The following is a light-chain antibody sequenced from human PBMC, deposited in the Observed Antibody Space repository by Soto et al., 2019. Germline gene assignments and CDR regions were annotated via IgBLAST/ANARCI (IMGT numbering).Light chain of an antibody. CDR1: QSVSSSY. Sequence: PGERATLSCRASQSVSSSYLAWYQQKPGQAPRLLIYGASTRATGIPDRFSASGSGTDFTLTISRLEPEDFAVYYCQQYGTSPPMYTFGQGTKLEIK. CDR3: QQYGTSPPMYT. CDR2: GAS. J-gene: IGKJ2*01. V-gene: IGKV3-20*01.